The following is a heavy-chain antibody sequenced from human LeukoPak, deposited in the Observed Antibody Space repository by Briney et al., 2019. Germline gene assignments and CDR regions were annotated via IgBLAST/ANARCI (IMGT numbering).Heavy chain of an antibody. CDR3: ARGTGDY. CDR2: IYYSGST. V-gene: IGHV4-34*01. J-gene: IGHJ4*02. CDR1: GGSFSGYY. Sequence: SETLSLTCAVYGGSFSGYYWSWIRQPPGKGLEWIGSIYYSGSTYYNPSLKSRVTISVDTSKNQFSLKLSSVTAADTAVYYCARGTGDYWGQGTLVTVSS.